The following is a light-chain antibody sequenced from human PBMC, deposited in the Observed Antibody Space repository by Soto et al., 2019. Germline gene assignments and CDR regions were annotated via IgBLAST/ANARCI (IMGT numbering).Light chain of an antibody. CDR2: GAS. CDR1: QSVNDK. Sequence: EVVMTQSPATLSVSPGERATLSCRASQSVNDKVAWFQQKPGQAPRLLIYGASRRATGVPDRFIGSGSGTDFTLTISRLEPEDVAIYYCQQYGGSPRITFGQGTRLEIK. CDR3: QQYGGSPRIT. J-gene: IGKJ5*01. V-gene: IGKV3-20*01.